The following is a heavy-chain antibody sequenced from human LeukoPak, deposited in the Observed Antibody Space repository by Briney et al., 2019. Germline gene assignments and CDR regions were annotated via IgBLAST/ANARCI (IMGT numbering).Heavy chain of an antibody. CDR1: GGTFSSYA. CDR3: ARSAGGYRNVDFDY. J-gene: IGHJ4*02. CDR2: ISAYNGNT. V-gene: IGHV1-18*01. Sequence: ASVKVSCKASGGTFSSYAISWVRQAPGQGLEWMGWISAYNGNTNYAQKLQGRVTMTTDTSTSTAYMELRSLRSDDTAVYYCARSAGGYRNVDFDYWGQGTLVTVSS. D-gene: IGHD4-11*01.